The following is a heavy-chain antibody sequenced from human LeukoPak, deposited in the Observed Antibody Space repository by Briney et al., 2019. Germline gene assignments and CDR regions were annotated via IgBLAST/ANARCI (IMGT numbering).Heavy chain of an antibody. J-gene: IGHJ4*02. CDR2: IYPGDSDT. CDR1: GYSFTNYW. Sequence: GESLKISCKGSGYSFTNYWIGWVRQMPGKGLEWMGIIYPGDSDTRYSPSFQGQVTISADRSISTAYLQWSGLKASDTAMYYCARQGYSSSSRFDYWGQGTLVTASS. CDR3: ARQGYSSSSRFDY. V-gene: IGHV5-51*01. D-gene: IGHD6-6*01.